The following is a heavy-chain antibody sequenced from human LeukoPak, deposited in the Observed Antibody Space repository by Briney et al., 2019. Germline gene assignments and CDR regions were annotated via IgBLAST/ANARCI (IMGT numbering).Heavy chain of an antibody. CDR2: INPNSGGT. V-gene: IGHV1-2*02. D-gene: IGHD5-18*01. J-gene: IGHJ4*02. Sequence: GASVKVSCKASGGTFSSYAISWVRQAPGQGLEWMGWINPNSGGTNYAQKFQGRVTMTRDTSISTAYMELSRLRSDDTAVYYCARDSQLWAPGESDYWGQGTLVTVSS. CDR3: ARDSQLWAPGESDY. CDR1: GGTFSSYA.